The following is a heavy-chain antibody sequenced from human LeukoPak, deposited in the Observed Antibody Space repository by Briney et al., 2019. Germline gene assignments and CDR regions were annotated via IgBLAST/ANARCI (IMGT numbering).Heavy chain of an antibody. Sequence: TTGGSLRLSCAASGFTFSSYSMNWVRQAPGKGLEWVSSISSSSSYIYYADSVKGRFTISRDNAKNSLYLQMNSLRAEDTAVYYCARAAGGDGGIDPWGQGTLVTVSS. D-gene: IGHD2-21*01. CDR2: ISSSSSYI. CDR3: ARAAGGDGGIDP. CDR1: GFTFSSYS. J-gene: IGHJ5*02. V-gene: IGHV3-21*01.